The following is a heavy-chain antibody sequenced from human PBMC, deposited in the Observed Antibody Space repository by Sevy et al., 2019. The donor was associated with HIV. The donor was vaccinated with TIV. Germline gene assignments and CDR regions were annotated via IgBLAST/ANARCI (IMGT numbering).Heavy chain of an antibody. D-gene: IGHD3-10*01. V-gene: IGHV4-59*01. CDR3: AREGYGSGSYYSFPYYYGMDV. CDR2: IYYSGST. Sequence: SETLSLACTVSGGSISSDYWSWILQPPGKGLEWIGYIYYSGSTNYNPSLKSRVTISVDTSKNQFSLKLSSVTAADTALYYCAREGYGSGSYYSFPYYYGMDVWGQGTTVTVSS. CDR1: GGSISSDY. J-gene: IGHJ6*02.